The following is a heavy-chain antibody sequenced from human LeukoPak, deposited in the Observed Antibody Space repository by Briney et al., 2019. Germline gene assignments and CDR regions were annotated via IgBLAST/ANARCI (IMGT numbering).Heavy chain of an antibody. CDR2: ISSSSSYI. D-gene: IGHD5-12*01. CDR1: GFTFSSYS. J-gene: IGHJ4*02. Sequence: PGGSLRLSCAASGFTFSSYSMNWVRQAPGKGLEWVSSISSSSSYIYYADSVKGRFTISRDNAKNSLYLQMNSLRAEDTAVYYCAKDRPTWPIDYWGQGTLVTVSS. V-gene: IGHV3-21*04. CDR3: AKDRPTWPIDY.